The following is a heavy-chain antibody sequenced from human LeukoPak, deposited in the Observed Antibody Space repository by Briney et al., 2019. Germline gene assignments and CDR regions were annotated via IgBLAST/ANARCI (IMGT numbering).Heavy chain of an antibody. D-gene: IGHD4-17*01. V-gene: IGHV1-24*01. J-gene: IGHJ4*02. CDR1: GYTLTELS. CDR2: FDPEDGET. CDR3: ATWGDGDYYFDY. Sequence: ASVKVSCKVSGYTLTELSMHWVRQALGKGLEWMGGFDPEDGETIYAQKFQGRVTMTEDTSTDTAYMELSSLRSEDTAVYYCATWGDGDYYFDYWGQGTLVTVSS.